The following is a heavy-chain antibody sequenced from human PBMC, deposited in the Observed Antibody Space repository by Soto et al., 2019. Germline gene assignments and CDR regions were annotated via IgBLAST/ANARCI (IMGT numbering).Heavy chain of an antibody. J-gene: IGHJ4*02. CDR3: ARNSGYDLRDFSVDY. V-gene: IGHV4-39*01. D-gene: IGHD5-12*01. CDR2: IYYSGST. CDR1: GGSISSSSYY. Sequence: KQSQTLSLTCTVSGGSISSSSYYWGWIRQPPGKGLEWIGSIYYSGSTYYNPSLKSRVTISVDTSKNQFSLKLSSVTAADTAVYYCARNSGYDLRDFSVDYWGQGTLVTVSS.